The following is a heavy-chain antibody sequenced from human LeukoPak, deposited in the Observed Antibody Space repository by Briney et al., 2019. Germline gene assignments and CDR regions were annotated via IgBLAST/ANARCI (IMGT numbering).Heavy chain of an antibody. CDR2: IYYSGST. J-gene: IGHJ4*02. CDR1: GVSISSYY. V-gene: IGHV4-59*01. D-gene: IGHD1-7*01. CDR3: AREWGTTGYFDY. Sequence: PSETLSLTCTVSGVSISSYYWSWIRQPPGKGLEWIGYIYYSGSTNYNPSLKSRVTISVDTSKNQFSLKLSSVTAADTAVYYCAREWGTTGYFDYWGQGTLVTVSS.